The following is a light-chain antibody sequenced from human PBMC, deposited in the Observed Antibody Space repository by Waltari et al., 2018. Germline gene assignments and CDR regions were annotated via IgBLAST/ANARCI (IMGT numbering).Light chain of an antibody. CDR3: QQYNKWPPI. CDR1: ESVNSD. J-gene: IGKJ4*01. Sequence: EVLLTQSPVTLSVSPGEPATLSCRASESVNSDLAWYYQKPGQAPRFLMYASSARATGVPVRFTGSGFDTDFTLTISSLQSEDLGIYHCQQYNKWPPIFGGGTKVEIK. V-gene: IGKV3-15*01. CDR2: ASS.